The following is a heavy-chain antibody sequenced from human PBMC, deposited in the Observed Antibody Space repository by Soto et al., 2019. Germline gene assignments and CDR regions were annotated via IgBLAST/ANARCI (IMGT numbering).Heavy chain of an antibody. Sequence: EVQLVESGGGLVQPGGSLRLSCAASGFTCSSYSMNWVRQAPGKGLEWVSYIRSSSGTIYYADSVKGRFTISRDNAKNSRYLQLNSLRAEDTAVYYCARRGDYIWGGQYWGQGTLVTVSS. D-gene: IGHD3-16*01. V-gene: IGHV3-48*01. CDR2: IRSSSGTI. J-gene: IGHJ4*02. CDR1: GFTCSSYS. CDR3: ARRGDYIWGGQY.